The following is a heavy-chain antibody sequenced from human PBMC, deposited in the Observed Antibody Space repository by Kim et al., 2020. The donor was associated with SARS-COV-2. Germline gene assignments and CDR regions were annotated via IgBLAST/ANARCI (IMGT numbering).Heavy chain of an antibody. CDR3: ARDRGIAAAGTNYYYYMDV. CDR2: ISAYNGNT. CDR1: GYTFTSYG. Sequence: ASVKVSCKASGYTFTSYGISWVRQAPGQGLEWMGWISAYNGNTNYAQKLQGRVTMTTDTSTSTAYMELRSLRSDDTAVYYCARDRGIAAAGTNYYYYMDVWGEGTTVTVSS. J-gene: IGHJ6*03. D-gene: IGHD6-13*01. V-gene: IGHV1-18*01.